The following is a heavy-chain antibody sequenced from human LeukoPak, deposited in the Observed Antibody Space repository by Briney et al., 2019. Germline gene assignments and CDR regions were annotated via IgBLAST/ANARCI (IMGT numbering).Heavy chain of an antibody. D-gene: IGHD3/OR15-3a*01. Sequence: PGRSLRLSCAASGLTFSTYAMSRVRQAPGKGLEWVSAISNSGGRTYYADSVKGRFAISRDNSKNTLYLQMNSLRAEDTATYYCAKDHTLWAGAYYFDYWGQGALVTVSS. CDR2: ISNSGGRT. CDR3: AKDHTLWAGAYYFDY. V-gene: IGHV3-23*01. J-gene: IGHJ4*02. CDR1: GLTFSTYA.